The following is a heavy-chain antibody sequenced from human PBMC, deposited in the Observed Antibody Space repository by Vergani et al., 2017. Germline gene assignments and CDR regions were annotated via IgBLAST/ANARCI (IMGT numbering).Heavy chain of an antibody. CDR3: AKGLEMATTELDY. Sequence: EVQLVESGGGLVQPGGSLRLSCAASGFTFDDYAMHWVRQAPGKGLEWVSGISWNSGNIGYADSVKGRFTISRDNAKNSLYLQMNSLRAEDTALYYCAKGLEMATTELDYWGQGTLVTVSS. CDR1: GFTFDDYA. V-gene: IGHV3-9*01. CDR2: ISWNSGNI. J-gene: IGHJ4*02. D-gene: IGHD5-24*01.